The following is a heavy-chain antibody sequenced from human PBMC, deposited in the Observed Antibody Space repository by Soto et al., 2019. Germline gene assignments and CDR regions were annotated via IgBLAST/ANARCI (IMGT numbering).Heavy chain of an antibody. V-gene: IGHV1-69*19. CDR2: IIPIFGTA. Sequence: QVQLVQSGAEVKKPGSSVKVSCKASGGTFSSYSINWVRQAPGQGLEWMGEIIPIFGTANYAQKFQGRVTITADESTSTALMEPSSLTSEETAVYYCARAGGRHSGGIDYWGQGTLVTVSS. CDR1: GGTFSSYS. D-gene: IGHD3-16*01. J-gene: IGHJ4*02. CDR3: ARAGGRHSGGIDY.